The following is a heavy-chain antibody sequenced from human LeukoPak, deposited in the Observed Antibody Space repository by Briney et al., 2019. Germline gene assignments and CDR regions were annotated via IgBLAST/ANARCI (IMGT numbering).Heavy chain of an antibody. J-gene: IGHJ6*02. V-gene: IGHV5-51*01. CDR1: GYRFTDYW. D-gene: IGHD6-13*01. CDR2: IYPGDSDT. CDR3: ARGAAGTIPDYYYFGMDV. Sequence: GESLKISCKGSGYRFTDYWIGWVRQMPGKGLEWMGIIYPGDSDTRYSPSFQGQVTISADKSIDTAHLQWSSLKASDTAMYYCARGAAGTIPDYYYFGMDVWGQGTTVTVSS.